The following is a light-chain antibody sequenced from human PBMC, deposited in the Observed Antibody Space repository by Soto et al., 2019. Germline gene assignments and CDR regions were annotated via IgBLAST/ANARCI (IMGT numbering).Light chain of an antibody. CDR1: SSDVGGHNY. V-gene: IGLV2-8*01. CDR3: SSYAGTKNVV. J-gene: IGLJ2*01. CDR2: DVT. Sequence: QSALTQPPSASGSPGQSVTISCTGTSSDVGGHNYVSWYQQHPGKAPKLLIYDVTHRPSGVPDRFSGSKSGNTASLTVSGLQAEDEADYYCSSYAGTKNVVFGGGTKLTVL.